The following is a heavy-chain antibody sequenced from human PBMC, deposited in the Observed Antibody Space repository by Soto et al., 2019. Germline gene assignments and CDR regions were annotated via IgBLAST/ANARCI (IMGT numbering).Heavy chain of an antibody. CDR2: ISYDGSNK. Sequence: QVQLVESGGGVVQPGRSLRLSCAASGFNISNYGFHWVRQAPGKGLEWVAVISYDGSNKYYADFVKGRFTISRDNSKNTLYLQMNSLGAEDTAVFYCATPAGLAPAHYYGMDVWGQGTTVIVSS. CDR3: ATPAGLAPAHYYGMDV. V-gene: IGHV3-30*03. J-gene: IGHJ6*02. D-gene: IGHD2-2*01. CDR1: GFNISNYG.